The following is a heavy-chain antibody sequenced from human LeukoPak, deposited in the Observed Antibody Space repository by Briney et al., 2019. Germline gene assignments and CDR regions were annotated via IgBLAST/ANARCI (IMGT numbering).Heavy chain of an antibody. J-gene: IGHJ4*02. CDR2: IYYSGST. Sequence: SETLSLTCTVSGGSISSSSYYWGWIRQPPGKGLEWIGSIYYSGSTYYNPSLKSRVTISVDTSKNQFSLKLSSVTAADTAVYYCARQRSSWYSYFDYWGQGTLVTVSS. CDR3: ARQRSSWYSYFDY. CDR1: GGSISSSSYY. V-gene: IGHV4-39*01. D-gene: IGHD6-13*01.